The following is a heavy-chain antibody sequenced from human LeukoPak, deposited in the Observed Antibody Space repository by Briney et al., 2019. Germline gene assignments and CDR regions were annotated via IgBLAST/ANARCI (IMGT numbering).Heavy chain of an antibody. CDR2: INPNSGGT. D-gene: IGHD3-22*01. CDR3: ARGYYYDSSGNHDAFDI. CDR1: GYTFTGYY. V-gene: IGHV1-2*02. Sequence: ASVKVSCKASGYTFTGYYIHWVRQAPGQGLEWMGWINPNSGGTNYAQKFQGRVTMTRDTSISTAYMELSRLRSDDTAVYYCARGYYYDSSGNHDAFDIWGQGTMVNVSS. J-gene: IGHJ3*02.